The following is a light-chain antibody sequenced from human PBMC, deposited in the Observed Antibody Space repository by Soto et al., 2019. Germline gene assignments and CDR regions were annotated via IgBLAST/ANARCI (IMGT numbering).Light chain of an antibody. CDR1: QSVSTW. Sequence: DIQMTQSPSTPSASVGDRVTITCRASQSVSTWLAWYQQKPGKSPKLLIYKTSTLDSGVPSRFSASGSGTEFTLTVSSLQPDDFATYYCQQYNIFPYTFGQGTKLEIK. CDR2: KTS. CDR3: QQYNIFPYT. J-gene: IGKJ2*01. V-gene: IGKV1-5*03.